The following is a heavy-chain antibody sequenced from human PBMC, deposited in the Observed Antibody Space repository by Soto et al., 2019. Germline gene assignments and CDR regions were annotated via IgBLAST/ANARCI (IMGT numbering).Heavy chain of an antibody. CDR3: FRTPHYGSGTWNFDS. CDR1: GFTLSDHY. V-gene: IGHV3-72*01. J-gene: IGHJ4*02. Sequence: AGGSLRLSCAASGFTLSDHYMDWVRQAPGKGLEWVGRIRNKANSYTTEYAASVKGRFTVSSDDSMNSLFLQMNSLKPEDSAVFYCFRTPHYGSGTWNFDSWGQGTLVTFSS. D-gene: IGHD3-10*01. CDR2: IRNKANSYTT.